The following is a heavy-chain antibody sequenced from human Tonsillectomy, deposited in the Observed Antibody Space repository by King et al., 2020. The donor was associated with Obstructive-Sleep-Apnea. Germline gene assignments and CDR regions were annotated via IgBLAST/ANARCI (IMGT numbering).Heavy chain of an antibody. D-gene: IGHD6-19*01. J-gene: IGHJ4*02. V-gene: IGHV3-21*01. Sequence: VQLVESGGGLVKPGGSLRLSCAASGFTFSSYSMNWVRQAPGKGLEWVSSISSSRSYIYFADSGRGRFTISRENAKNSLYLQMNSLRAEDTAVYYGASPQWVHTSGYFDYWGQGTLVTVSS. CDR3: ASPQWVHTSGYFDY. CDR1: GFTFSSYS. CDR2: ISSSRSYI.